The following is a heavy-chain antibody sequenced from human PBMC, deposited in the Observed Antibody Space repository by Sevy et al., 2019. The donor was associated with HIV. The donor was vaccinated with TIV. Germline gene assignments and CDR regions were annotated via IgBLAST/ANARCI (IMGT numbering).Heavy chain of an antibody. V-gene: IGHV3-21*01. CDR3: ARERDSSGWYYYYYGMDV. Sequence: GGSLRLSCAASGFTFSSYSMNWVRQAPGKGLEWVSSISSSSSYIYYADSVKGRFTISRDNAKNSRYLQMNSLRVEDTAVYYCARERDSSGWYYYYYGMDVWGQGTTVTVSS. CDR2: ISSSSSYI. CDR1: GFTFSSYS. D-gene: IGHD6-19*01. J-gene: IGHJ6*02.